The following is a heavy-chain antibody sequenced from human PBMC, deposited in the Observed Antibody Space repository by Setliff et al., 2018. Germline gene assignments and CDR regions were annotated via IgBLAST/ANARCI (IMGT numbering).Heavy chain of an antibody. V-gene: IGHV1-2*02. D-gene: IGHD3-10*01. CDR3: ARDLNRWFGEFAFDI. Sequence: ASVKVSCKASGYIFAGYYMHWVRQTPGQGLEWMGWINPISGGANYAQKFQGRVTLTRXTXISKGYMXXNXXXSXXXXXXYCARDLNRWFGEFAFDIWGQGTMVTVSS. CDR1: GYIFAGYY. J-gene: IGHJ3*02. CDR2: INPISGGA.